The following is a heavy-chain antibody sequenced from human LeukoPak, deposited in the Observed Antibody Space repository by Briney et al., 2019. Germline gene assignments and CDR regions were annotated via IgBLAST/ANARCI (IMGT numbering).Heavy chain of an antibody. CDR1: GYTFTGYY. V-gene: IGHV1-2*02. CDR2: INPNSGGT. D-gene: IGHD1-26*01. CDR3: ARALYSGSQLGFCY. Sequence: ASVKVSCKASGYTFTGYYMHWVRQAPGQGLEWMGWINPNSGGTNYAQKFQGRVTMTRDTSISTAYMELSRLKSDDTAVYYCARALYSGSQLGFCYGGQGTLVTVSS. J-gene: IGHJ4*02.